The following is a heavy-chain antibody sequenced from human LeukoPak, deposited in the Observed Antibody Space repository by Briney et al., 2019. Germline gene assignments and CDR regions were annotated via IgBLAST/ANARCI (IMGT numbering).Heavy chain of an antibody. CDR1: VFTLISRY. V-gene: IGHV3-53*01. D-gene: IGHD3-3*02. CDR3: ATNFSSFPIYCDF. J-gene: IGHJ4*02. Sequence: PGGSVRLSCAASVFTLISRYTSGVRQAPGRGVEWGSLIYNIVITFYAESIQGRFTLSRDNSKNTQYLQMNSLRAEDTAIYYSATNFSSFPIYCDFWRRGTLVTVSS. CDR2: IYNIVIT.